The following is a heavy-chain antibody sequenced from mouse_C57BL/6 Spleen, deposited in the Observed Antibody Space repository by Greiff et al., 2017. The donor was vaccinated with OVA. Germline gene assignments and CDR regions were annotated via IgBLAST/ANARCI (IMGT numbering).Heavy chain of an antibody. Sequence: QVQLQQPGAELVRPGSSVKLSCKASGYTFTSYWMHWVKQRPLQGLEWIGNIDPSDSETHYNQKFKDKATLTVDKSSSTAYMQLSSLTSEDSAVYYCARRGYYGRGYFDVWGTGTTVTVSS. V-gene: IGHV1-52*01. D-gene: IGHD1-1*01. J-gene: IGHJ1*03. CDR3: ARRGYYGRGYFDV. CDR2: IDPSDSET. CDR1: GYTFTSYW.